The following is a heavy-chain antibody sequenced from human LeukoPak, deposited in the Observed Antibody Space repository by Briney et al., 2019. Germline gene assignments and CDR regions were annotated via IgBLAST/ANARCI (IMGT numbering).Heavy chain of an antibody. Sequence: SETLSLTCTVSGGSIRSSTYNWGWIRQPPGKGLEWIGSIHYTGTTYYSPSLKNRVTISIDTSKNQFSLKLSSVTAADTAIYYCARTGGSFYFYYYMDVWGKGTTVTVSS. CDR2: IHYTGTT. J-gene: IGHJ6*03. CDR1: GGSIRSSTYN. CDR3: ARTGGSFYFYYYMDV. D-gene: IGHD1-26*01. V-gene: IGHV4-39*07.